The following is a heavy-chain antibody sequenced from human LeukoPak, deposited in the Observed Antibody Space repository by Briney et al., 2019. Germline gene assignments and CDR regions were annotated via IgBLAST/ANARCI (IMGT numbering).Heavy chain of an antibody. CDR1: GFTFSSYG. CDR2: ISYDGSNK. D-gene: IGHD2-2*01. V-gene: IGHV3-30*18. CDR3: AKDAEIVVVPAALDY. J-gene: IGHJ4*02. Sequence: PGRSLRLSCAASGFTFSSYGMHWVRQAPGKGLEGVADISYDGSNKYYADSVKGRFTISRDNSKNTPYLQMNSLRAEDTAVYYCAKDAEIVVVPAALDYWGQGTLVTVSS.